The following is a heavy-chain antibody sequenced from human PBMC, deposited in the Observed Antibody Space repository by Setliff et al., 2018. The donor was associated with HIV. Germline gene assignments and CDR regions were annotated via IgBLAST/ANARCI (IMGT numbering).Heavy chain of an antibody. CDR2: IRSKGYGSAT. J-gene: IGHJ4*02. V-gene: IGHV3-73*01. CDR1: GFTFNKAW. Sequence: PGGSLRLSCAASGFTFNKAWMSWVRQAPGKGLEWVGRIRSKGYGSATAYAASVKGRFTISRDDSKNTAYLQMDSLKTEDTAVYYCTRHSTDPWSLLDYWGQGTLVTVSS. D-gene: IGHD1-1*01. CDR3: TRHSTDPWSLLDY.